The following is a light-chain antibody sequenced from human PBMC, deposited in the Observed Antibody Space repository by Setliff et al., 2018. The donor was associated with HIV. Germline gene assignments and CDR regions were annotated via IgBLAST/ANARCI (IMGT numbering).Light chain of an antibody. CDR3: LSYDSGLTGYV. V-gene: IGLV1-40*01. CDR2: GNS. J-gene: IGLJ1*01. CDR1: SSNIGAGYD. Sequence: QSALTQPPSVSGAPGQRVTISCTGSSSNIGAGYDVHWYQQLPGTAPKLLIYGNSNRPSGVPDRFSGFKSGTSASLAITGLQAEDEADYYCLSYDSGLTGYVFGTGTKVTVL.